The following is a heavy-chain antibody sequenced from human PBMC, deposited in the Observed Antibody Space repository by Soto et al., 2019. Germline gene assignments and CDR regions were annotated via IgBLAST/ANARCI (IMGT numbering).Heavy chain of an antibody. V-gene: IGHV3-23*01. CDR3: AKGPTYYYDSSGYFDY. J-gene: IGHJ4*02. Sequence: HPGGSLRLSCAASGFTFSRYAMSWVRQAPGKGLEWVSAISGSGGGTYYADSVKGRFTISRDNSKNTLYLQMNSLRAEDTAVYYCAKGPTYYYDSSGYFDYWGQGTLVTVSS. CDR1: GFTFSRYA. CDR2: ISGSGGGT. D-gene: IGHD3-22*01.